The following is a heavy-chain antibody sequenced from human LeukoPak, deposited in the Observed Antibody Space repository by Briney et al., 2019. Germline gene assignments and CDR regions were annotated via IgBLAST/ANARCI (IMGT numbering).Heavy chain of an antibody. D-gene: IGHD3-10*01. Sequence: SETLSLTCTVSGGSISSYYWSWIRQPPGKGLEWIGYIYYSGSTNYNPSLKSRVTISVDTSKNQFSLKLSSVTAADTAVYYCASHYYGSGSNFDYWGQETLVTVSS. V-gene: IGHV4-59*01. CDR2: IYYSGST. CDR3: ASHYYGSGSNFDY. J-gene: IGHJ4*02. CDR1: GGSISSYY.